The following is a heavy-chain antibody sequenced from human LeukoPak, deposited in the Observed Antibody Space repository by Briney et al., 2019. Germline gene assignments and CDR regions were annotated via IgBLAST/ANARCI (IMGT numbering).Heavy chain of an antibody. V-gene: IGHV3-20*04. D-gene: IGHD6-6*01. Sequence: GGSLRLSCAASGFTVSNNYMSWVRQRPGKGLEWVSGINWNGGSTGYADSVKGRFTISRDNAKNSLYLQMNSLRAEDTALYYCARVQLVDYYYYTYMDVWGKGTTVTVSS. J-gene: IGHJ6*03. CDR3: ARVQLVDYYYYTYMDV. CDR2: INWNGGST. CDR1: GFTVSNNY.